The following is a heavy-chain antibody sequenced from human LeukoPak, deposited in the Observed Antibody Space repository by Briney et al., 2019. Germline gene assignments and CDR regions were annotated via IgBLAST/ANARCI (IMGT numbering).Heavy chain of an antibody. CDR1: GFTFSDLY. V-gene: IGHV3-72*01. CDR2: TRNKPNSYTT. CDR3: VRDFYESSGSTYYFDY. D-gene: IGHD3-22*01. J-gene: IGHJ4*02. Sequence: PGGSLRLSCAASGFTFSDLYMYWVRQAPGKGLAWVGRTRNKPNSYTTEYAASVKGRFTISRDDSKNSLFLQMNSLKTEDTAVYSCVRDFYESSGSTYYFDYWGQGTLVTVSS.